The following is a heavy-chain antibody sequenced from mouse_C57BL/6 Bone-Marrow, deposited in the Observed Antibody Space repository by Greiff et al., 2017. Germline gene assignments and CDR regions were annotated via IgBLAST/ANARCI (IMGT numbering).Heavy chain of an antibody. J-gene: IGHJ4*01. V-gene: IGHV1-50*01. CDR2: IDPSDSYT. D-gene: IGHD2-1*01. CDR1: GYTFTSYW. Sequence: QVQLQQPGAELVKPGASVKLSCKASGYTFTSYWMQWVKQRPGQGLEWIGEIDPSDSYTNYNQKFKGKATLTVDTSSSPAYMQLSSLTSEDSAVYYCARKIYYGNYVFYAMDYWGQGTSVTVSS. CDR3: ARKIYYGNYVFYAMDY.